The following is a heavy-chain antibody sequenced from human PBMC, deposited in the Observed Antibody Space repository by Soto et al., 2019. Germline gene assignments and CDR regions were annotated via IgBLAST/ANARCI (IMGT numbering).Heavy chain of an antibody. D-gene: IGHD1-26*01. Sequence: PGGSLRLSCAASGFTFSSYWMSWVRQAPGKGLEWVANIKQDGSEKYYVDSVKGRLTISRDNAKNSLYLQMNSLRAEDTAVYYCARDYGAARELHIWCQGTVVTVSS. J-gene: IGHJ4*02. CDR3: ARDYGAARELHI. CDR2: IKQDGSEK. V-gene: IGHV3-7*01. CDR1: GFTFSSYW.